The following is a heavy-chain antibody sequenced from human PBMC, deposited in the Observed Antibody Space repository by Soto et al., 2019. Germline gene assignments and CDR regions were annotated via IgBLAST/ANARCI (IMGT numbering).Heavy chain of an antibody. CDR3: ARPGVGSVEPHDFDY. V-gene: IGHV5-51*01. Sequence: PGGSLRLSCAASGFTFSSYAMSWVRQAPGKGLEWVGAIYPGDSDTRYSPSFQGPVTISADKSISTAYLQWSSLKASDTAMYYCARPGVGSVEPHDFDYWGQGTLVTVSS. CDR2: IYPGDSDT. D-gene: IGHD6-19*01. CDR1: GFTFSSYA. J-gene: IGHJ4*02.